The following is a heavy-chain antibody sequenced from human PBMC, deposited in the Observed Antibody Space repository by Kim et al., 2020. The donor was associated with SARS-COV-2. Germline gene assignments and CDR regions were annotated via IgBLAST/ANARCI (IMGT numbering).Heavy chain of an antibody. CDR1: GFTFSSYA. CDR3: AKDRGRYSSSWRPY. Sequence: GGSLRLSCAASGFTFSSYAMSWVRQARGKGLEWVSAISGSGGSTYYADSVKGRFTISRDNSKNTLYLQMNSLRAEDTAVYYCAKDRGRYSSSWRPYWGQGTLVTVSS. CDR2: ISGSGGST. D-gene: IGHD6-13*01. V-gene: IGHV3-23*01. J-gene: IGHJ4*02.